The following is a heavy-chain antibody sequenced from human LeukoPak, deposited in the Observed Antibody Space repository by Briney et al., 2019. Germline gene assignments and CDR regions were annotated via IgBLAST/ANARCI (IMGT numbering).Heavy chain of an antibody. Sequence: ASVKVSCKASGYTLTGYYMHWVRQAPGQGLEWMGRINPNSGGTNYAQKFQGRVTMTRDTSISTAYMELSRLRSDDTAVYYCARAPFLSSAWLVKRGGDYFDYWGQGTLVTVSS. D-gene: IGHD6-19*01. CDR2: INPNSGGT. CDR3: ARAPFLSSAWLVKRGGDYFDY. J-gene: IGHJ4*02. V-gene: IGHV1-2*06. CDR1: GYTLTGYY.